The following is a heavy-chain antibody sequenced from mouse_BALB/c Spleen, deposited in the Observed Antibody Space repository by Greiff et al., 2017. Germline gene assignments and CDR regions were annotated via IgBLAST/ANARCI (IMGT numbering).Heavy chain of an antibody. Sequence: VQLQQSGAELVKPGASVKLSCTASGFNIKDTYMHWVKQRPEQGLEWIGRIDPANGNTKYDPKFQGKATITADTSSNTAYLQLSSLTSEDTAVYYCARSKGDYAMDYWGQGTSVTVSS. CDR2: IDPANGNT. V-gene: IGHV14-3*02. J-gene: IGHJ4*01. CDR1: GFNIKDTY. CDR3: ARSKGDYAMDY.